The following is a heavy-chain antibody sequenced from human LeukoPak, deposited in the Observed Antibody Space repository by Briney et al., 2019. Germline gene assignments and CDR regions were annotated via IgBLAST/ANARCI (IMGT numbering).Heavy chain of an antibody. J-gene: IGHJ4*02. D-gene: IGHD3-10*01. CDR1: GFTFSNYG. CDR2: IGGSGGDT. Sequence: GGSLRLSCAASGFTFSNYGMSWVRQAPGKGLEWVSVIGGSGGDTYYADSVKGRFTISRDNSKNTLYLQMNSLRAEDTAVYYCAGNYGPYYFDYWGQGTLVTVSS. V-gene: IGHV3-23*01. CDR3: AGNYGPYYFDY.